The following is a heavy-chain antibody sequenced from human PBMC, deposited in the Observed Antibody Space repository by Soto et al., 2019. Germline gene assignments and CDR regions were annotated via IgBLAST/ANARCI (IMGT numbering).Heavy chain of an antibody. D-gene: IGHD6-19*01. CDR1: GGSFSGYY. V-gene: IGHV4-34*01. J-gene: IGHJ4*02. CDR3: ARQVGGWAPWYFDY. Sequence: SETLSLTCAVYGGSFSGYYWTWIRQPPGTGLEWIGEINHSGSTNYNPSLKSRVTISVDTSKNQFSLKLSSVTAADTAVYYCARQVGGWAPWYFDYWGQGTLVTVSS. CDR2: INHSGST.